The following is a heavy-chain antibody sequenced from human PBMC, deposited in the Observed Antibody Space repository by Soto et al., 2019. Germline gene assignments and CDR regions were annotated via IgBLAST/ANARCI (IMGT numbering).Heavy chain of an antibody. V-gene: IGHV1-8*01. D-gene: IGHD3-16*01. CDR1: GYTFTSHD. CDR3: ARLIFCEGIIRHEDWYDP. CDR2: MNPNSGNT. J-gene: IGHJ5*02. Sequence: AASVKVSCKASGYTFTSHDINWVRQATGQGLEWMGWMNPNSGNTGYAQKFQGRVTMTRNTSISTAYMELSSLRSEDTAVYYCARLIFCEGIIRHEDWYDPWGQGAPVTGSS.